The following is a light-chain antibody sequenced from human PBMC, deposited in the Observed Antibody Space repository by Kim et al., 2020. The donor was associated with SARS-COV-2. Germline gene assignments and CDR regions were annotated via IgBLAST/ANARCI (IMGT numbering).Light chain of an antibody. CDR2: GAA. Sequence: EIVLTQFPGSLSLSPGETATLSCRASEPMSYNHLAWYQQRPGQAPRLLIYGAANRATGISDRFSGSGSVKDFRLTISRLEPEDFAVYYCQQYASPLITFGGGTKVDIK. V-gene: IGKV3-20*01. CDR3: QQYASPLIT. J-gene: IGKJ4*01. CDR1: EPMSYNH.